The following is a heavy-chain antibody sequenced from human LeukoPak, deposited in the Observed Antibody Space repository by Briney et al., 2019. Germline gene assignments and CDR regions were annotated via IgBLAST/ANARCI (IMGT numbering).Heavy chain of an antibody. CDR1: GGSVSSGSYF. Sequence: SETLSLTCTVSGGSVSSGSYFWSRIRQPPGKGLEWIGYIYYSGSTNYNPPLKSRVTISLDTSKNQFSLKLSSVTAADTAVYYCARGTLTGRVVYLDYWGQGTLVTVSS. CDR2: IYYSGST. CDR3: ARGTLTGRVVYLDY. D-gene: IGHD3-9*01. J-gene: IGHJ4*02. V-gene: IGHV4-61*01.